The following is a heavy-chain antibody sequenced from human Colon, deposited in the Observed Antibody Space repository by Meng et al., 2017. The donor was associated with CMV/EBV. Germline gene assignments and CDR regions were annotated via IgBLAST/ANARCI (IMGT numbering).Heavy chain of an antibody. D-gene: IGHD1-14*01. CDR2: IKQDGSEQ. V-gene: IGHV3-7*01. CDR1: GFTFSDYW. Sequence: GESLKISCVASGFTFSDYWMSWVRPAPGQGLEWVANIKQDGSEQNYADSVKGRFTMSRDNARNSMFLQMNSLRAEETAVYYCAKGQGILYDWGQGTLVTVSS. CDR3: AKGQGILYD. J-gene: IGHJ4*02.